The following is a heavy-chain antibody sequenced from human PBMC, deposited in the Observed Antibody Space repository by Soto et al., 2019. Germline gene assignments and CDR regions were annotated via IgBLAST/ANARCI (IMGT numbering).Heavy chain of an antibody. D-gene: IGHD6-13*01. CDR2: ISTGSSYI. V-gene: IGHV3-21*01. Sequence: PGGSLRLSCAASGFTFSSYTMHWVRQAPGKGLEWVSSISTGSSYIYYADSLKGRFTISRDNAGNSLYRQMNSLRAEDTAVYYCAREMKQLVQEGFLQHWGQGTLVTVSS. CDR1: GFTFSSYT. CDR3: AREMKQLVQEGFLQH. J-gene: IGHJ1*01.